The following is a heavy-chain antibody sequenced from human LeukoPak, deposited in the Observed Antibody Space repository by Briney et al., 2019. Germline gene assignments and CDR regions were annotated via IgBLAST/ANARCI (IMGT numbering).Heavy chain of an antibody. J-gene: IGHJ4*02. Sequence: SETLSLTCTVSGGSISSYYWSWIRQPPGKGLEWIGYIYYSGSTNYNPSLKSRVTISVDTSKNQFSLKLSSVTAADTAVYYCAGGRADFWSGYNFDYWGQGTLVTVSS. CDR2: IYYSGST. CDR1: GGSISSYY. D-gene: IGHD3-3*01. V-gene: IGHV4-59*01. CDR3: AGGRADFWSGYNFDY.